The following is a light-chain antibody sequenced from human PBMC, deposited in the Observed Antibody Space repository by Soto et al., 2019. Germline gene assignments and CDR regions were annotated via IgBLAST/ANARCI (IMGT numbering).Light chain of an antibody. CDR3: LQDHNYPRT. Sequence: AIQMTQSPSSLSASVGDRVTITCRASQGIRNDLGWYQQKPGKAPKLLIYDTSTLQSGVPSRFSGSGSGTDFTLTISSLQPEDFATYYCLQDHNYPRTFGQGTKMEIK. CDR1: QGIRND. J-gene: IGKJ1*01. V-gene: IGKV1-6*01. CDR2: DTS.